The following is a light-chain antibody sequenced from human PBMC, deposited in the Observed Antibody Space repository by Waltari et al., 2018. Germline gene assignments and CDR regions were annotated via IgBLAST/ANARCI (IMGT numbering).Light chain of an antibody. CDR1: RSGIGDYNS. CDR3: SSYRSTISVV. J-gene: IGLJ2*01. CDR2: DFT. Sequence: QSALTQPAPVSGSPGQSITISCTGTRSGIGDYNSVPWYQQHPGKAPKLIIFDFTNRPSGVSYRFSGSKSGNTASLTISALQAEDEGDYYCSSYRSTISVVFGGGTKVTVL. V-gene: IGLV2-14*03.